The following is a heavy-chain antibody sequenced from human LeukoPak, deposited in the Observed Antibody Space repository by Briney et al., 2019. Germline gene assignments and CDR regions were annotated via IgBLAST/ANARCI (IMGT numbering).Heavy chain of an antibody. J-gene: IGHJ4*02. CDR3: ARVTGDYYGSGALIN. CDR1: GGSISSHY. V-gene: IGHV4-59*11. D-gene: IGHD3-10*01. Sequence: SETLSLTCTDSGGSISSHYWSWIRQPPGKGLEWIGYIYYSGSTNYNPSLKSRVTISVDTSKNQFSLKLSSVTAADTAVYYCARVTGDYYGSGALINWGQGTLVTVSS. CDR2: IYYSGST.